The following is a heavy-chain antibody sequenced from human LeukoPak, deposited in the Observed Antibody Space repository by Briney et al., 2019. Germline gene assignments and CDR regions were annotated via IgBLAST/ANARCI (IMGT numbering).Heavy chain of an antibody. CDR1: GFTFSNAW. CDR2: IKRRSNGGTT. V-gene: IGHV3-15*01. CDR3: TTANYDDFSAH. D-gene: IGHD4-17*01. Sequence: GGSLRLSCTASGFTFSNAWMSWVRQAPGKGLEWVGRIKRRSNGGTTDYAAPVKGRFTISRDDSKSTLYLQMNSLKTEDAAIYYCTTANYDDFSAHRGQGVLVTVSS. J-gene: IGHJ4*02.